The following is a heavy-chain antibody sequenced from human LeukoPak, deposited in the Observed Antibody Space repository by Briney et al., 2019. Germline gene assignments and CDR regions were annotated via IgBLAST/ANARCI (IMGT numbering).Heavy chain of an antibody. Sequence: PSGTLSLTCTVSGGSISSSSYYWGWIRQPPGTGLEWIGSIHYSGSTYYNPSLKSRVTISVDTSKNQFSLKLSSVTAADTAVYYCARHYYGSGSPPRWGQGTLVTVSS. CDR2: IHYSGST. V-gene: IGHV4-39*01. J-gene: IGHJ4*02. CDR3: ARHYYGSGSPPR. CDR1: GGSISSSSYY. D-gene: IGHD3-10*01.